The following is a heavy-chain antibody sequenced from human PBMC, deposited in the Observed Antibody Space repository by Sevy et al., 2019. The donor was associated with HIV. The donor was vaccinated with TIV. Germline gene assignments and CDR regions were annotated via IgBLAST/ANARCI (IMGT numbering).Heavy chain of an antibody. Sequence: GGSVRLSCAASGFTFAKYSMSWVRQAPGKGLEWVSTFSFGCGRINYADSVKGRFTISRDDSKNTLFLQMNSLRAEDTATYFCAREGGTQPHDYWGQGTLVTVSS. CDR3: AREGGTQPHDY. V-gene: IGHV3-23*01. CDR1: GFTFAKYS. D-gene: IGHD1-1*01. J-gene: IGHJ4*02. CDR2: FSFGCGRI.